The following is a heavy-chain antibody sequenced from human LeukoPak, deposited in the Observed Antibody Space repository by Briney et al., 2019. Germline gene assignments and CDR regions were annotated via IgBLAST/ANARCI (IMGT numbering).Heavy chain of an antibody. Sequence: PGGSLRLSCAASGFTFSSSAMSWVRQAPGKGLEWVSAISGSGGSTYYADSVKGRFTISRDNSKNTLYLQMNSLRAEDTAVYYSAKSSGLYGGNPRVPEYFQHWGQGTLVTVSS. CDR2: ISGSGGST. V-gene: IGHV3-23*01. CDR1: GFTFSSSA. CDR3: AKSSGLYGGNPRVPEYFQH. D-gene: IGHD4-23*01. J-gene: IGHJ1*01.